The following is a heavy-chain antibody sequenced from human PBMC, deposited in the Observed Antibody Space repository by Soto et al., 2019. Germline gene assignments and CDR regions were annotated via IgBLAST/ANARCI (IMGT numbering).Heavy chain of an antibody. J-gene: IGHJ3*02. V-gene: IGHV4-39*01. CDR2: IFYSGST. Sequence: PSETLSLTCTISGGSISSSNYFWGWIRQPPGKGLEWIGSIFYSGSTSYNSSLKSRVTISVDTSKNQFSLRPSSVTAADTAVYYCASPTLGDFDIWGQGTMVTVSS. D-gene: IGHD3-16*01. CDR1: GGSISSSNYF. CDR3: ASPTLGDFDI.